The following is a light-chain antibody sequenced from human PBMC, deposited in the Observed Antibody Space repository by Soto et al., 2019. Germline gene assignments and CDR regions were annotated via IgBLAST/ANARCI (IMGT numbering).Light chain of an antibody. V-gene: IGKV3-20*01. CDR1: ERIYSAY. J-gene: IGKJ5*01. Sequence: LAPGERSTLSCRSSERIYSAYLGWYQQKPGRAPRLLIYGASNRATGIPDRFSGSGSGTDFTLTISRLEPEDFAVYYCQQYGSSPTFGQGTRLEIK. CDR2: GAS. CDR3: QQYGSSPT.